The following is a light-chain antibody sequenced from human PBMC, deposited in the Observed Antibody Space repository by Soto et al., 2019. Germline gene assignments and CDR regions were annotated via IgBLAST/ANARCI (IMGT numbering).Light chain of an antibody. V-gene: IGLV2-23*02. J-gene: IGLJ3*02. Sequence: QSVLSQPASVSGSPGQSITISCTGSASDVGSYNLVSWYQQHPGKAPKLVIYEVTKRPSGISSRFSGSKSGITASLTISGLQAEEGGDYYCCSYAGARTYVLFGGGTKLTVL. CDR3: CSYAGARTYVL. CDR2: EVT. CDR1: ASDVGSYNL.